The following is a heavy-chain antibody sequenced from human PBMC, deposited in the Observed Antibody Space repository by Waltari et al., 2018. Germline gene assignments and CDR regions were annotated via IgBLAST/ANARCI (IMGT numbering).Heavy chain of an antibody. CDR1: GFSFRDHS. V-gene: IGHV3-72*01. CDR2: IRNEANKYTT. CDR3: VRGEVDTIAPAVFDY. D-gene: IGHD2-15*01. J-gene: IGHJ4*02. Sequence: EVQLVESGGGLVQPGGSLRLSCVASGFSFRDHSLDWVRQAPGKGLEWVGRIRNEANKYTTEYAASVKGRFTISRDDSRRSVYLQANSLKSEDTALYYCVRGEVDTIAPAVFDYWGQGTLVTVSS.